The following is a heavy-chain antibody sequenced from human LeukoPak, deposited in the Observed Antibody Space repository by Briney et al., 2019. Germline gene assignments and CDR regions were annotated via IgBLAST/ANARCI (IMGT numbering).Heavy chain of an antibody. D-gene: IGHD3-10*01. J-gene: IGHJ4*02. CDR3: AHSRYGSGTYYFFDY. Sequence: SGPTLVKPTQTLTLTRTFSGFSLSTSGVGVGWIRQPPGKALEWLAFIYWNDDKRYSPSLKSRLTITKDTSKNQVVLIMTNMDPVDTATYYCAHSRYGSGTYYFFDYWGQGTLVTVSS. CDR1: GFSLSTSGVG. CDR2: IYWNDDK. V-gene: IGHV2-5*01.